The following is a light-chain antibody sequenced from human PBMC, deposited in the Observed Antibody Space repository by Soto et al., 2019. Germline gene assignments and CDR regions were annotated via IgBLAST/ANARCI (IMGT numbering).Light chain of an antibody. CDR2: GAT. V-gene: IGKV3-20*01. CDR1: QSVSSTY. CDR3: QQYGSPWA. J-gene: IGKJ1*01. Sequence: IVLTQSPVTLSLSPGERATLSCRASQSVSSTYLAWYQQKPGQAPRLLIHGATSRATGIPDRFSGSVSGTGFTLTISRLEPEDFAVYYCQQYGSPWAFGQGTKVDI.